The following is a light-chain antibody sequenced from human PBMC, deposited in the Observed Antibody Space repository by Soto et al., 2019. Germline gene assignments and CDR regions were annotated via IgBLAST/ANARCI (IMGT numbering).Light chain of an antibody. V-gene: IGKV1-6*01. CDR1: QGIRND. CDR2: AAP. J-gene: IGKJ1*01. Sequence: AIQMTQSPSSLSASVGDRVTITCRASQGIRNDLGWYQQKPGKAPKLLIYAAPSLQSGVPSRFSGSGSGTDFTLTISSLQTEDFATYYCLQDYNYPWTFGQGTKVEIK. CDR3: LQDYNYPWT.